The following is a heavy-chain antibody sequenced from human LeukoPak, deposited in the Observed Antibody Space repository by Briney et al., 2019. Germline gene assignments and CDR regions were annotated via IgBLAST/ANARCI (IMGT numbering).Heavy chain of an antibody. J-gene: IGHJ3*02. V-gene: IGHV3-74*01. CDR2: INGDGSSP. CDR3: AKAGYGSYYAFDI. CDR1: GFTFSNYW. Sequence: GGSLRLSFTASGFTFSNYWMQWVRQVPGKGLVWVSRINGDGSSPSYADSVKGRFTISRDNSKNTLYLQMNNLSAEDTAVYYCAKAGYGSYYAFDIWGQGTMLTFSS. D-gene: IGHD1-26*01.